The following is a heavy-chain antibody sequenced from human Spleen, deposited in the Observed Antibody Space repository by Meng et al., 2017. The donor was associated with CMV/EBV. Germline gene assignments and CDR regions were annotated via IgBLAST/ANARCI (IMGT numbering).Heavy chain of an antibody. Sequence: GESLKISCAASGFTFTDYYMSWIRLAPGKGLEWVSYISSQSSTIFYADSVKGRFTISRDNAKNSLYLQMNSLRAEDTAMYYCARDLGNGNPWYFDYWGQGTLVTVSS. CDR2: ISSQSSTI. V-gene: IGHV3-11*04. D-gene: IGHD2-8*01. J-gene: IGHJ4*02. CDR3: ARDLGNGNPWYFDY. CDR1: GFTFTDYY.